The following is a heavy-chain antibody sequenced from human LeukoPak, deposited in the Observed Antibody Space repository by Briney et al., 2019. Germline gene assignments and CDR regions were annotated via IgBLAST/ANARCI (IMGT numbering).Heavy chain of an antibody. D-gene: IGHD3-10*01. V-gene: IGHV4-59*08. CDR2: IYYSGST. CDR3: ARGYYLNWFDP. Sequence: PSETLSLTCTVYGGSISINYWSWIRQPPGKGLEWIGYIYYSGSTNYNPSLKSRVTISVDTSKNQFSLKLSSVTAADTAVYYCARGYYLNWFDPWGQGTLVTVSS. J-gene: IGHJ5*02. CDR1: GGSISINY.